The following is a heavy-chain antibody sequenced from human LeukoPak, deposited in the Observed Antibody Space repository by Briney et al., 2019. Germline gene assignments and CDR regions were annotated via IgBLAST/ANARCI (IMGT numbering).Heavy chain of an antibody. CDR2: VNHSGST. CDR1: GGPFSGYS. Sequence: PSETLSLTCAVHGGPFSGYSWNWIRQPPGMGLEWIGEVNHSGSTNYNPSLKSRVTISVDTAKNQFSLKLSSVTAADTSVYYCARGGYSGYRSRFDYWGQGTLVTGSS. CDR3: ARGGYSGYRSRFDY. D-gene: IGHD5-12*01. V-gene: IGHV4-34*01. J-gene: IGHJ4*02.